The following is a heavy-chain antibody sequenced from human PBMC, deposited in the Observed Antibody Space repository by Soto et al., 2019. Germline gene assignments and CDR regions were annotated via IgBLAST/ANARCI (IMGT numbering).Heavy chain of an antibody. J-gene: IGHJ4*02. CDR1: CGSIISGGYY. Sequence: SETLSLTCTFSCGSIISGGYYWSWIRQHPGKGLEWIGYIYHSGSTYYNPSLRNRVTISVDLSKNQFSLKLKSVTAADTAVYYCARFEDSAYYGLFDSWGQGTLVTVSS. D-gene: IGHD3-22*01. CDR2: IYHSGST. V-gene: IGHV4-31*03. CDR3: ARFEDSAYYGLFDS.